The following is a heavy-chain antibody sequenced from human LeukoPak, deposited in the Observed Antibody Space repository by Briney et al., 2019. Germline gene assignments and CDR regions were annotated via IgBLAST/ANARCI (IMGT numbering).Heavy chain of an antibody. J-gene: IGHJ4*02. CDR2: INPNSGGT. CDR1: GYTFTGYY. D-gene: IGHD3-3*01. CDR3: ARDMSPYYDFWSGYGSDY. Sequence: ASVKVSCKASGYTFTGYYMHWVRQAPGQGLEWMGRINPNSGGTNYAQKFQGRVTMTRDTSISTAYMELSRLRSDDTAVYYCARDMSPYYDFWSGYGSDYWGQGTLVTVSS. V-gene: IGHV1-2*06.